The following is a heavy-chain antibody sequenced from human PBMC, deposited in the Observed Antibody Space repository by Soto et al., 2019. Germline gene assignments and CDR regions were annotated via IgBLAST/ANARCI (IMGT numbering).Heavy chain of an antibody. D-gene: IGHD3-3*01. CDR2: IIPIFGTA. CDR1: GGTFSSYA. V-gene: IGHV1-69*13. CDR3: AAGKSDMEFDY. Sequence: GASVKVSCKASGGTFSSYAISWVRQAPGQGLEWMGGIIPIFGTANYAQKFQGRVTITADESTSTAYMELSSLRSEDTAVYYCAAGKSDMEFDYWGQGTLVTVSS. J-gene: IGHJ4*02.